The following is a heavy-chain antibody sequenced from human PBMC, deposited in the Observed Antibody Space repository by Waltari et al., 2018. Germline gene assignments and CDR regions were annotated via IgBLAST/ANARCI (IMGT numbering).Heavy chain of an antibody. J-gene: IGHJ3*02. CDR3: ARRPYDYVWGSYRYRNGVDAFDI. V-gene: IGHV4-34*01. Sequence: QVQLQQWGAGLLKPSETLSLTCAVYGGSFSGYYWSWIRQPPGKGLEGLGEINHSGSTNYNPSLKSRVTISVDTSKNQFSLKLSSVTAADTAVYYCARRPYDYVWGSYRYRNGVDAFDIWGQGTMVTVSS. D-gene: IGHD3-16*02. CDR1: GGSFSGYY. CDR2: INHSGST.